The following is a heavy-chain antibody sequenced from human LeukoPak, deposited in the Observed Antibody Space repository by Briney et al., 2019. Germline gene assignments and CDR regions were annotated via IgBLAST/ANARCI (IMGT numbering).Heavy chain of an antibody. J-gene: IGHJ4*02. CDR2: ISGGGGSR. D-gene: IGHD3-22*01. CDR1: GFTFNNYA. Sequence: PGGSLRLSCSASGFTFNNYAMSWVRQAPGKGLEWVSGISGGGGSRNYAGSVKGRFTISRDNSKNTLYLQMNSLRAEDTAVYYCAKDGAYDSSGYSRFDYWGQGTLVTVSS. CDR3: AKDGAYDSSGYSRFDY. V-gene: IGHV3-23*01.